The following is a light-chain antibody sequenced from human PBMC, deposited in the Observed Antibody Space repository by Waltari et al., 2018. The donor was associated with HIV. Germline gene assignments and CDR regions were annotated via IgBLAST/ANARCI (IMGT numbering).Light chain of an antibody. J-gene: IGKJ2*03. V-gene: IGKV3-20*01. CDR2: GAS. CDR3: KQYGSSPLYS. Sequence: EIVLTQSPGTLSLSPGERATLSCRASQNVNSRFLAWYQQKAGQAPRLLIHGASSRATGIPDRFSGSGSGTDFTLTITRLEPEEFAVYYCKQYGSSPLYSFGQGTKLEIK. CDR1: QNVNSRF.